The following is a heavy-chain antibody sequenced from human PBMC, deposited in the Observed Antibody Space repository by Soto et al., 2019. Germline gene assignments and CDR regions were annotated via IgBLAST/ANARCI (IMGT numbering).Heavy chain of an antibody. CDR2: ISRDGSST. J-gene: IGHJ4*02. CDR1: GFTFSNHG. Sequence: GGSLRLSCAASGFTFSNHGMHWVRQAPGKGLVRVSRISRDGSSTSYADPVKGRFTISRDNAKNTRSLQMNGLSADDTAVYYCARGQRDSYASSTLFDFWGQGTLVTVSS. V-gene: IGHV3-74*01. D-gene: IGHD3-22*01. CDR3: ARGQRDSYASSTLFDF.